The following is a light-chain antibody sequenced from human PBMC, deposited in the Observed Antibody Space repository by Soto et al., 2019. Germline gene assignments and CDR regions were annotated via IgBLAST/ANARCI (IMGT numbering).Light chain of an antibody. V-gene: IGLV2-23*03. CDR1: SNDVGSYNL. CDR3: CSYAGSSTFV. Sequence: QSALTQPASVSGSPGQSITISCTGTSNDVGSYNLVSWYQQHPGKAPKLMIYEGSKRPSGVSNRFSGSKSDNTASLTISGLQAGDEAAYYCCSYAGSSTFVFGGGTKLTVL. CDR2: EGS. J-gene: IGLJ2*01.